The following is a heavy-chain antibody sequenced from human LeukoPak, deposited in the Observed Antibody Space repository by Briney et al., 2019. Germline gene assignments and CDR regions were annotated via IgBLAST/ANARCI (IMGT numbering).Heavy chain of an antibody. D-gene: IGHD3/OR15-3a*01. CDR3: AKGTRTGYYYMGV. Sequence: GGSLRPSCAASGFTFSSYGMHWVRQAPGKGLEWVAVISYDGSNKYYADSVKGRFTISRDNSKNTLYLQMNSLRAEDTAVYYCAKGTRTGYYYMGVWGKGTTVTVSS. CDR2: ISYDGSNK. V-gene: IGHV3-30*18. J-gene: IGHJ6*03. CDR1: GFTFSSYG.